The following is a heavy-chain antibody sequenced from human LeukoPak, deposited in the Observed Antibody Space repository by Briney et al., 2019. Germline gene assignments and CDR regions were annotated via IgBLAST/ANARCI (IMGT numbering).Heavy chain of an antibody. CDR2: ISGSGGST. CDR1: GITLSNYG. CDR3: AKRGIVIRRVFVIGLHKEAYYSDS. Sequence: PGGSLRLSCGVSGITLSNYGMSWVRQAPGKGLEWVSGISGSGGSTYYADSVKGRFTISRDNSKNTLYLQMNSLRAEDTAVYFCAKRGIVIRRVFVIGLHKEAYYSDSWGQGTLVTVSS. V-gene: IGHV3-23*01. D-gene: IGHD3-10*01. J-gene: IGHJ4*02.